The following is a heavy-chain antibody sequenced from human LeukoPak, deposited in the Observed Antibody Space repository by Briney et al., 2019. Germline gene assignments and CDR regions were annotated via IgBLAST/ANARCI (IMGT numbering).Heavy chain of an antibody. Sequence: GASVTVSCKATGYTLTYNNISWVRQAPGQGLEWMGWINTKNGDTNYAQKLQGRVTMTTDTSTNTAYMELRSLRSDDTAVYYCARDLEYSSSWYQFSFWFDPWGQGTLVTVSS. V-gene: IGHV1-18*01. CDR1: GYTLTYNN. D-gene: IGHD6-13*01. J-gene: IGHJ5*02. CDR2: INTKNGDT. CDR3: ARDLEYSSSWYQFSFWFDP.